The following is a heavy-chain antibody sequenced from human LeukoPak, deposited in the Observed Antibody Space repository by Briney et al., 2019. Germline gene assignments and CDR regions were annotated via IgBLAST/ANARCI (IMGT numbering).Heavy chain of an antibody. CDR2: ISSGGSTT. V-gene: IGHV3-74*01. CDR3: ARPWGATTNFDY. J-gene: IGHJ4*02. Sequence: PGGSLRLSCAASGFTFSSQWMRWVRQAPGKGLVWVSYISSGGSTTSYADSVKGRFTISRDNAKNTLYLQMNSLRAEDTAVYYCARPWGATTNFDYWGQGTLVTVSS. D-gene: IGHD5-24*01. CDR1: GFTFSSQW.